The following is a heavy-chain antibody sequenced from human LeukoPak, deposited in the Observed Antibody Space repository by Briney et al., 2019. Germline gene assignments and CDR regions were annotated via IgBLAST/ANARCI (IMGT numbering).Heavy chain of an antibody. V-gene: IGHV1-8*01. CDR1: GYTFTSYD. CDR2: MNPNSGNT. D-gene: IGHD6-19*01. J-gene: IGHJ4*02. CDR3: ARGSGWYRGNDY. Sequence: ASVKVSCKASGYTFTSYDINWVRQATGQGLEWMGWMNPNSGNTGYAQKFQGRVTMTRNTSISTAYMELSSLRSEDTAVYYCARGSGWYRGNDYWGQGTLVTVSS.